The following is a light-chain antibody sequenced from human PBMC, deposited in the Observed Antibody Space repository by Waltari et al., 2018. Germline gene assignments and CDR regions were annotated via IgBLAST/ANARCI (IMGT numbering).Light chain of an antibody. CDR1: QSVNDN. V-gene: IGKV3-15*01. CDR3: QQYNNWPPWT. Sequence: EIVMTQSPATLSVSPGERATLSCRASQSVNDNLAWYQQKPGQAPRLLIYAASTRATGIPARFSGSGSGTEFTLTISSLQSEDFAVYYCQQYNNWPPWTFGQGTMVEIK. J-gene: IGKJ1*01. CDR2: AAS.